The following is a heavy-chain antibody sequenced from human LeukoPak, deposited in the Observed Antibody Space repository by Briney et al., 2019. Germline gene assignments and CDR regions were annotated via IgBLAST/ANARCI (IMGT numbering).Heavy chain of an antibody. V-gene: IGHV3-9*01. Sequence: GGSLRLSCAASGFTFDDYAMHWVRHAPGKGLEWVSGISWNSGSIGYADSVKGRFTISRDNAKNSLYLQMNSLRAEDTALYYCAKDIGYDILTNFDYWGQGTLVTVSS. J-gene: IGHJ4*02. CDR3: AKDIGYDILTNFDY. CDR2: ISWNSGSI. CDR1: GFTFDDYA. D-gene: IGHD3-9*01.